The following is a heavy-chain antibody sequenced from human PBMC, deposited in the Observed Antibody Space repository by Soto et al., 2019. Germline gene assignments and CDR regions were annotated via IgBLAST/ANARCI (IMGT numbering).Heavy chain of an antibody. CDR1: GFTLSGYA. J-gene: IGHJ6*03. CDR3: ASRSRPDFYYMDD. V-gene: IGHV3-64*01. Sequence: EVQLAESGGGLAQPGGSLRLSCAASGFTLSGYAMDWVRQAPGKGLEYVSGISSNGVGTYYANSVQGRFTISRDNCKKPLYLKMGSLRLEDMAVYYCASRSRPDFYYMDDWGKGTKVTVYS. D-gene: IGHD3-16*02. CDR2: ISSNGVGT.